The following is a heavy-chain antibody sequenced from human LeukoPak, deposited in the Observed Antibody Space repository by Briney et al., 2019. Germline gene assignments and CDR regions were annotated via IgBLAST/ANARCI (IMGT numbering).Heavy chain of an antibody. J-gene: IGHJ6*03. V-gene: IGHV3-64*01. CDR3: ARDLVDYGDYYYYYYMDV. D-gene: IGHD4-17*01. CDR2: ISSNGGST. Sequence: GGSLRLSCAASGFTFSSYAMHWDRQAPGKGLEYVSAISSNGGSTYYANSVKGRFTISRDNSKNTLYLQMGSLRAEDMAVYYCARDLVDYGDYYYYYYMDVWGKGTTVTVPS. CDR1: GFTFSSYA.